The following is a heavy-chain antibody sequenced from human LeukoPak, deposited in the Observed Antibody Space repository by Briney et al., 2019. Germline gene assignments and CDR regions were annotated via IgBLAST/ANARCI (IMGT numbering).Heavy chain of an antibody. J-gene: IGHJ6*02. D-gene: IGHD2-8*01. Sequence: SGGSLRLSCAAYGFTFDDYAMHWVRQAPGKGLEWVSLISGDGGSTYYADSVKGRFTISRDNSKNSLYLQMNSLRTEDTALYYCAKDMVKYCTNGVCYYYYGMDVWGQGTTVTVSS. CDR1: GFTFDDYA. CDR3: AKDMVKYCTNGVCYYYYGMDV. CDR2: ISGDGGST. V-gene: IGHV3-43*02.